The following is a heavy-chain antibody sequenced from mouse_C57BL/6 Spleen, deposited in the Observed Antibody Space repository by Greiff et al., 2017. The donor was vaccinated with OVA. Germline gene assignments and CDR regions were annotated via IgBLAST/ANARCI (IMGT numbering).Heavy chain of an antibody. V-gene: IGHV1-64*01. CDR2: IHPNSGST. D-gene: IGHD4-1*01. J-gene: IGHJ2*01. Sequence: QVQLQQPGAELVKPGASVKLSCKASGYTFTSYWMHWVKQRPGQGLEWIGMIHPNSGSTNYNEKFKSKATLTVDKSSSTAYMQLSSLTSEDAAVYYCARRPHWDGFDYWGQGTTLTVSS. CDR1: GYTFTSYW. CDR3: ARRPHWDGFDY.